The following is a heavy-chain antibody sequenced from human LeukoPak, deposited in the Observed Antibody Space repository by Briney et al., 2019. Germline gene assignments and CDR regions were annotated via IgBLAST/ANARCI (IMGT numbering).Heavy chain of an antibody. J-gene: IGHJ3*02. CDR3: AKAKITLIVVANPTDALDI. V-gene: IGHV3-23*01. CDR2: ISGSGSST. D-gene: IGHD3-22*01. CDR1: GFTFRVYA. Sequence: GGSLRLSCAASGFTFRVYAMTWVRQAPGKGLEWVSGISGSGSSTYSADSVKGRFTISRDNSNNTLYLQMNSLRAEDTALYYCAKAKITLIVVANPTDALDIWGQGTMVTVSS.